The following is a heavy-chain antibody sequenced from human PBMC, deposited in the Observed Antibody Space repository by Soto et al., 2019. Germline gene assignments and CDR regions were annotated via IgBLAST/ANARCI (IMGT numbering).Heavy chain of an antibody. Sequence: EVQLLESGGGLVQPGGSLRLSCAASGFTFSSYAMSWVRQAPGKGLEWVSAISGSAGSTYYADSVKGRFTISRDNSKNTLYLQMNSLRAEDTAVYYCAKANLVVAATPVYYYYGMDVWGQGTTVTVSS. V-gene: IGHV3-23*01. CDR1: GFTFSSYA. D-gene: IGHD2-15*01. J-gene: IGHJ6*02. CDR3: AKANLVVAATPVYYYYGMDV. CDR2: ISGSAGST.